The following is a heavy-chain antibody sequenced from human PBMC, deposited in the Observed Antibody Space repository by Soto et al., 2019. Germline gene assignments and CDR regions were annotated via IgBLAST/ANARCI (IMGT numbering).Heavy chain of an antibody. CDR1: GYSISSGYY. CDR2: IYHSGST. J-gene: IGHJ4*02. Sequence: LSLTCAVSGYSISSGYYWGWIRQPPGKGLEWIGSIYHSGSTYYNPSLKSRVTISVDTSKNQFSLKLSSVTAADTAVYYYARDEYYYDSSEDGYWGQGTLVTVSS. CDR3: ARDEYYYDSSEDGY. D-gene: IGHD3-22*01. V-gene: IGHV4-38-2*02.